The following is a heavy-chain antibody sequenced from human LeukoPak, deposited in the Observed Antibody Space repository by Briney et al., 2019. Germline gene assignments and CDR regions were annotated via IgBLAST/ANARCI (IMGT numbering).Heavy chain of an antibody. Sequence: ASVKVSCKASGHTFTGYYVYWVRQAPGQGLEWMGWMNPNVGGANFSQKFQGRVTVTSDPAISAAYMELRRLRSDDTAVYYCVRGVFGESLESWGQGTLVTVSS. CDR1: GHTFTGYY. J-gene: IGHJ4*02. CDR3: VRGVFGESLES. D-gene: IGHD3-10*02. V-gene: IGHV1-2*02. CDR2: MNPNVGGA.